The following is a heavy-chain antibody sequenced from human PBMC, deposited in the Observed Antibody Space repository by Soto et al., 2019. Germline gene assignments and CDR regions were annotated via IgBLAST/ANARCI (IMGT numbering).Heavy chain of an antibody. V-gene: IGHV3-30*18. J-gene: IGHJ4*02. CDR3: EKGGRQGDNYANS. Sequence: QVQLVESGGGVVQPGRSLRLSCAVSGFTFSSYGMNWVRQAPGKGLEWVAVISYDGSFKFYADSVKGRFTISRDNSKNMLYLQMDSLRAEDTAVYYCEKGGRQGDNYANSWGQGTLVTVSS. CDR2: ISYDGSFK. D-gene: IGHD5-12*01. CDR1: GFTFSSYG.